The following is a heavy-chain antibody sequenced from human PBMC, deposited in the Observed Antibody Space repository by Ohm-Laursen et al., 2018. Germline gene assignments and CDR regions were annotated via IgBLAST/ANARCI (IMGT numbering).Heavy chain of an antibody. Sequence: GTLSLTCTVSGGSISSYYWSWIRQPPGKGLEWIGYIYYSGSTNYNPSLKSRVTTSVDTSKNQFSLKLSSVTAADTAVYYCARVGGAGYSYGYVLDYWGQGTLVTVSS. V-gene: IGHV4-59*01. J-gene: IGHJ4*02. CDR3: ARVGGAGYSYGYVLDY. D-gene: IGHD5-18*01. CDR1: GGSISSYY. CDR2: IYYSGST.